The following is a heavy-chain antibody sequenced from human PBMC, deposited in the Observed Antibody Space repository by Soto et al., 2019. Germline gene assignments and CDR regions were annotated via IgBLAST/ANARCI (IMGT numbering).Heavy chain of an antibody. CDR1: GFTFGDYA. V-gene: IGHV3-49*04. CDR3: TRGLFVVVPAGRAYYFDY. CDR2: IRSKACGGTT. D-gene: IGHD2-2*01. Sequence: GGSLRLSCTASGFTFGDYAMSWVRQAPGKGLEWVGFIRSKACGGTTEYAASVKGRFTISRDDSKSIAYLQMNSLKTEDTAVYYCTRGLFVVVPAGRAYYFDYWGQGTLVTVSS. J-gene: IGHJ4*02.